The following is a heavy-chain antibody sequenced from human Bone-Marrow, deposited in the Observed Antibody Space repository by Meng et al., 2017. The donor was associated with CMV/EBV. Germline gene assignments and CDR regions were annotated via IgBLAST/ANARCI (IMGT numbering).Heavy chain of an antibody. J-gene: IGHJ5*02. Sequence: FKCSGYGMSWVRQVPGQGLEWISGIKWNGSGTGYADSVKGRFTISRDNAKNSLYLQMNNLRAEDTAFYYCARDTYYYGSGSYSGFGPWGHGTLVTVSS. CDR2: IKWNGSGT. CDR3: ARDTYYYGSGSYSGFGP. CDR1: FKCSGYG. V-gene: IGHV3-20*03. D-gene: IGHD3-10*01.